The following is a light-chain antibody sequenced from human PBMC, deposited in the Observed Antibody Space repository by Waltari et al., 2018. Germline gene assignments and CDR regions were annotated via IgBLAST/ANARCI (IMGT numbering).Light chain of an antibody. CDR2: EVN. Sequence: QSVLTQPPSASGSPGPSVTISSTGTSSDVGGNNYVSWYQQHPGKAPKLLIYEVNKRPSGVPDRFSGSKSGNTASLTVSGLQAEDEADYYCSSYGGSKVFGGGTKLTVL. J-gene: IGLJ3*02. V-gene: IGLV2-8*01. CDR1: SSDVGGNNY. CDR3: SSYGGSKV.